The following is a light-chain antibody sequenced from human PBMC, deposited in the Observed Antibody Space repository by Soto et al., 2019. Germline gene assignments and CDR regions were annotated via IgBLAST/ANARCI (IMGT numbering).Light chain of an antibody. Sequence: IVFTQSPSTLSLSPGERATLSCRASQSVSSYLAWYQQKPGQAPRLLIYDASNRATGIPARFSGSGSGTDFTLTITRLEPEDFAVYYCQQYGSSPTFGPGTKVDIK. J-gene: IGKJ3*01. CDR1: QSVSSY. CDR3: QQYGSSPT. V-gene: IGKV3-11*01. CDR2: DAS.